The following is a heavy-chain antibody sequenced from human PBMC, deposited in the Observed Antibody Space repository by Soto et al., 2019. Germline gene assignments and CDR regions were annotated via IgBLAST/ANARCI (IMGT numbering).Heavy chain of an antibody. D-gene: IGHD3-3*01. CDR3: ARGQQRSYDFWSGYPRGGHGMDV. V-gene: IGHV4-39*07. J-gene: IGHJ6*02. CDR1: GGSISSSSYY. CDR2: IYYSGST. Sequence: PSETLSLTCTVSGGSISSSSYYWGWIRQPPGKGLEWMGSIYYSGSTYYNPSLKSRVTISVDTSKNQFSLKLSSVTAADTAVYYCARGQQRSYDFWSGYPRGGHGMDVWGQGTTVTVSS.